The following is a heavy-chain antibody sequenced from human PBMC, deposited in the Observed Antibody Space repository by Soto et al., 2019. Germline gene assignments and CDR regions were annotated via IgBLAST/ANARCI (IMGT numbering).Heavy chain of an antibody. CDR3: ASSEQAFFDY. CDR2: IKQDGSEK. V-gene: IGHV3-7*01. J-gene: IGHJ4*02. CDR1: GFTFSSYL. D-gene: IGHD3-3*02. Sequence: GGSLRLSCAASGFTFSSYLMSWVRQAPGKGLEWVANIKQDGSEKYYVDSVKGRFTISRDNAKNSLYLQMNSLRAEDTAVYYCASSEQAFFDYWGQGTLVT.